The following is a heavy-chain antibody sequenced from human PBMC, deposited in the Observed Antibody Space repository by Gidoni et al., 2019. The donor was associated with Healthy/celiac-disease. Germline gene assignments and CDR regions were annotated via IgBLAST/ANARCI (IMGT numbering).Heavy chain of an antibody. J-gene: IGHJ3*02. CDR1: GYTFTSYA. D-gene: IGHD6-19*01. CDR3: ARGIHPTIAVYDAFDI. Sequence: QVQLVQSGAEAKKTGAAVKVSCKGSGYTFTSYAMHWVRQAPGQRLEWMGWINAGNGNTKYTQKFQGRVTITRDTSASTAYMELSSLRSEDTAVYYCARGIHPTIAVYDAFDIWGQGTMVTVSS. V-gene: IGHV1-3*01. CDR2: INAGNGNT.